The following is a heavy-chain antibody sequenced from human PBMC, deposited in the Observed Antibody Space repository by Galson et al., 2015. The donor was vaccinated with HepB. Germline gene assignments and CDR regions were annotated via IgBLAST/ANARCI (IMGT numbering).Heavy chain of an antibody. CDR3: ARGDMDPRYSGYDSTNPALDY. V-gene: IGHV1-69*13. J-gene: IGHJ4*02. Sequence: SVKVSCKASGGTFSSYAISWVRQAPGQGLEWMGGIIPIFGTANYAQKFQGRVTITADESTSTAYMELSSLRSEDTAVYYCARGDMDPRYSGYDSTNPALDYWGQGTLVTVSS. D-gene: IGHD5-12*01. CDR2: IIPIFGTA. CDR1: GGTFSSYA.